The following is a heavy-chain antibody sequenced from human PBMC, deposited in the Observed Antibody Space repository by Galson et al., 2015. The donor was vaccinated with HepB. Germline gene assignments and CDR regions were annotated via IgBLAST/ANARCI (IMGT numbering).Heavy chain of an antibody. CDR3: VGGSGSYYMGY. D-gene: IGHD3-10*01. V-gene: IGHV7-4-1*02. Sequence: SVKVSCKASGGTFSSYAISWVRQAPGQGLEWMGWINTNSGNPTYGQGFTGRFVFSLDTSVSTAYLQISSLKAEDTAVYYCVGGSGSYYMGYWGQGTLVTVSS. CDR1: GGTFSSYA. J-gene: IGHJ4*02. CDR2: INTNSGNP.